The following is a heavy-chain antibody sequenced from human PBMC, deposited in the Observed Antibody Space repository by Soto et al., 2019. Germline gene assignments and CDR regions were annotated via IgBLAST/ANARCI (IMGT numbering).Heavy chain of an antibody. CDR3: ARGRLVYYYYYGMDV. J-gene: IGHJ6*02. Sequence: LSLTCAVYGGSFSGYYWSWIRQPPGKGLEWIGEINHSGSTNYNPSLKSRVTISVDTSKNQFSLKLSSVTAADTAVYYCARGRLVYYYYYGMDVWGQGTTVTVSS. CDR1: GGSFSGYY. V-gene: IGHV4-34*01. CDR2: INHSGST.